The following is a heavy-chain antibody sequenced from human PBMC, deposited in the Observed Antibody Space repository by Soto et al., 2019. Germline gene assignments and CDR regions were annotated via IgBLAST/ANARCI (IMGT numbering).Heavy chain of an antibody. CDR1: GFTFYSFG. V-gene: IGHV3-30*18. D-gene: IGHD2-2*01. Sequence: QVHVVESGGGVVQPGGSLRLSCAASGFTFYSFGRHWVRQVPGKGLEWVAVISDDGNTEYYLDSVKGRFTISRDNSKNTLYLQMNALRIEDTAIYYCAKDIHRGTYHLGADYWGQGTLVTVSS. J-gene: IGHJ4*02. CDR2: ISDDGNTE. CDR3: AKDIHRGTYHLGADY.